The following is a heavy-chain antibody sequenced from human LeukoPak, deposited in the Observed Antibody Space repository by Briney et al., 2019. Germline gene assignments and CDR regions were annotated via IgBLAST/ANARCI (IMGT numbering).Heavy chain of an antibody. CDR1: GFTFSNYA. J-gene: IGHJ4*02. CDR3: AKDRDSTGYYHDY. Sequence: GGSLRLSRAASGFTFSNYAMHWVRQAPGKGLEWVAFIPYDGSNKNYADSVKGRFTISRDNSKNTVYLQMNSLRPEDTAVYFCAKDRDSTGYYHDYWGQGNLVTVSS. CDR2: IPYDGSNK. V-gene: IGHV3-30*02. D-gene: IGHD3-22*01.